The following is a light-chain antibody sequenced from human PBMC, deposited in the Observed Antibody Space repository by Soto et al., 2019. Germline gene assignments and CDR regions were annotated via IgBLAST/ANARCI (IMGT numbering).Light chain of an antibody. J-gene: IGKJ1*01. CDR1: QSVRGD. V-gene: IGKV3-15*01. CDR2: GTS. Sequence: TQFPGTLSASPGERVILSCRASQSVRGDLAWFQQKPGRSPRLLIYGTSTRASGVPDRFSGSGSGTEFTLTISRLQSEDFAVYYCQQYNNWPLWTFGQGTKVDIK. CDR3: QQYNNWPLWT.